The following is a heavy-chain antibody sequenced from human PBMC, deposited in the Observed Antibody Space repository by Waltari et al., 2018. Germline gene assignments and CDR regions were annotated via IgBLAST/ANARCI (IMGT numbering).Heavy chain of an antibody. D-gene: IGHD5-18*01. CDR1: GFTFSSYA. V-gene: IGHV3-23*01. Sequence: EVQLLESGGGLVQPGGSLRLSCAASGFTFSSYAMSWVRRAPGRELGGVSAIGGSVGRTDYAAAVKVRFTISRDNSKNTLYLQMNSLRAEDTAVYYCAKDVDTARYYFDYWGQGTLVTVSS. J-gene: IGHJ4*02. CDR2: IGGSVGRT. CDR3: AKDVDTARYYFDY.